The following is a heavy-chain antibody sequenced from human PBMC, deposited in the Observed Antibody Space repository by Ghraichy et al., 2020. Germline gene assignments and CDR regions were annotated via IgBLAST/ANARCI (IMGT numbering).Heavy chain of an antibody. CDR2: ISGSGGST. CDR3: AKDRHSSSWYSPH. V-gene: IGHV3-23*01. CDR1: GITFSSYA. Sequence: GGSMRLSCAASGITFSSYAMSWVSQAPGEGLEWVSAISGSGGSTYYADSVKGRFTISRDNSKNTLYLQMNSLRAEDTAVYYCAKDRHSSSWYSPHWGQGTLVTVSS. J-gene: IGHJ4*02. D-gene: IGHD6-13*01.